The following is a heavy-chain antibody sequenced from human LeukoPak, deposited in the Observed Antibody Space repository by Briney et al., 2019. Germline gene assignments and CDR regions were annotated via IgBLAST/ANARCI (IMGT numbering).Heavy chain of an antibody. Sequence: PSETLSLTCTVSGGSISSGDYYWSRIRQPPGKGLEWIGYIYYSGSTYYNPSLKSRVTISVDTSKNQFSLKLSSVTAADTAVYYCAREYSSSWFDYWGQGTLVTVSS. D-gene: IGHD6-13*01. J-gene: IGHJ4*02. CDR1: GGSISSGDYY. CDR3: AREYSSSWFDY. CDR2: IYYSGST. V-gene: IGHV4-30-4*08.